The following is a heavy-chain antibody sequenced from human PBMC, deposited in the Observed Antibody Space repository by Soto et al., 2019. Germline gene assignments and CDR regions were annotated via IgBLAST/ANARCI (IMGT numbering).Heavy chain of an antibody. J-gene: IGHJ3*01. CDR2: IHSDGSST. CDR3: ASGDRGAFDL. Sequence: EVQLVESGGGLVRPGGSLRLSCAASGFTFSYYWMHWVRQAPGKGLVWVSRIHSDGSSTTYADFVKGRFIISRDNARNTVDLQMNSVRVEDTAVYYCASGDRGAFDLWGQGTLVTVSS. CDR1: GFTFSYYW. D-gene: IGHD1-26*01. V-gene: IGHV3-74*01.